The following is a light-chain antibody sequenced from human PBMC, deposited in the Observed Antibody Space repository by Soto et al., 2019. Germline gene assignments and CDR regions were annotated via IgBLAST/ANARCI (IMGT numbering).Light chain of an antibody. J-gene: IGLJ3*02. CDR2: SDD. V-gene: IGLV1-44*01. Sequence: QSVLTQPPSASGTPGQRVTISCSGRRSNIGSNAVNWYQQVPGTSPKLLIYSDDQRPSGVPDRFAGAKSGTSASLAISGLQAEDEADYYRAAWDDSLNGRVFGGGTQLTVL. CDR3: AAWDDSLNGRV. CDR1: RSNIGSNA.